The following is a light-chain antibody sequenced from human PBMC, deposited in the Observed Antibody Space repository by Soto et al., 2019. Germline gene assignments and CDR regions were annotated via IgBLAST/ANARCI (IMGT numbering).Light chain of an antibody. J-gene: IGKJ5*01. CDR2: AAS. Sequence: AIRMTQSPSSFSASTGDRVTITCRASQGISSYLAWYQQKPGKAPKLLIYAASTLQSGVPSRFSGSGSGTDFTLTIICLQSEDFATYYCQQYYSYPLFGQGTRLEIK. CDR3: QQYYSYPL. V-gene: IGKV1-8*01. CDR1: QGISSY.